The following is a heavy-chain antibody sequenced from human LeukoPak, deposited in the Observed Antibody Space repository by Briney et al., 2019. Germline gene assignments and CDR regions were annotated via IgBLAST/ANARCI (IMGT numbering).Heavy chain of an antibody. D-gene: IGHD4/OR15-4a*01. CDR1: GFTFSDHY. CDR2: SRNKVNSYTT. J-gene: IGHJ4*02. CDR3: TRSMYGEGRRIIDFDY. Sequence: GGSLRLSCAASGFTFSDHYIDWVRQAPGKGLEWVGRSRNKVNSYTTAYAASVIDRFTVSRDDLSATVYLQMNSLKTEDTAVYYCTRSMYGEGRRIIDFDYWGQGPLLTVSS. V-gene: IGHV3-72*01.